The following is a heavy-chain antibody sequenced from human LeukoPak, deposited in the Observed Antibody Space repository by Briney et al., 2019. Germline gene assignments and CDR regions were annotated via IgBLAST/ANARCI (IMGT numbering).Heavy chain of an antibody. V-gene: IGHV3-30*09. CDR1: GFTFSSYD. CDR3: ARANTPFADY. D-gene: IGHD2-2*02. CDR2: ISYDGSNK. Sequence: GGSLRLSCAASGFTFSSYDMHWVRQAPGKVLEWVAVISYDGSNKYYADSVKGRFAISRDNSKNTVYLQMNSLRVEDTAVYYCARANTPFADYWGQGTLVTVSS. J-gene: IGHJ4*02.